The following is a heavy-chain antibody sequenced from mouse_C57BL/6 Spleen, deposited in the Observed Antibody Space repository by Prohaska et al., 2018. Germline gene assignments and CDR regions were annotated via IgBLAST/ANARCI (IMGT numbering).Heavy chain of an antibody. V-gene: IGHV1-26*01. D-gene: IGHD2-3*01. CDR3: SRGGWLLRPDY. J-gene: IGHJ2*01. CDR1: GYTFTDYY. CDR2: INPHNGGT. Sequence: EVQLQQSGPELVKPGASVKISCKASGYTFTDYYMNWVKQSHGKSLEWIGDINPHNGGTSYNQKFKGKATLTVDKSSSTVYMELRSLTSEDSAVYYCSRGGWLLRPDYWGQGTTLTVSS.